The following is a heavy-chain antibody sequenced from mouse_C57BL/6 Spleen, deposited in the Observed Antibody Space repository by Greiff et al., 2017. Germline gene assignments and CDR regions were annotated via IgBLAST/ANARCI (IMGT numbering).Heavy chain of an antibody. CDR2: INPGSGGT. CDR3: ARWYGNYFDY. CDR1: GYAFTNYL. V-gene: IGHV1-54*01. Sequence: VQLQQSGAELVRPGTSVKVSCKASGYAFTNYLIEWVKQRPGQGLEWIGVINPGSGGTNYNEKFKGKATLTADKSSSTAYMQLSSLTSEDSAVYFCARWYGNYFDYWGQGTTLTVSS. J-gene: IGHJ2*01. D-gene: IGHD2-10*02.